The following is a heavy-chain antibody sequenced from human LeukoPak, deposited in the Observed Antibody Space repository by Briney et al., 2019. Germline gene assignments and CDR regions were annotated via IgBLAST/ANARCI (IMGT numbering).Heavy chain of an antibody. D-gene: IGHD1-26*01. CDR1: GGSISSGGYY. CDR2: ISGSGGST. J-gene: IGHJ4*02. V-gene: IGHV3-23*01. CDR3: AKGQQLFSGVSYRASGFGY. Sequence: PSETLSLTCTVSGGSISSGGYYWSWIRQHPGKGLEWVSAISGSGGSTYYADSVKGRFTISRDNSKNTLYLQMNSLRAEDTAVYYCAKGQQLFSGVSYRASGFGYWGQGTLVTVSS.